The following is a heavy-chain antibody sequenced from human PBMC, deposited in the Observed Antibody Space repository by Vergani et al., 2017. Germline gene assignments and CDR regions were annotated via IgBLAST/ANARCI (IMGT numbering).Heavy chain of an antibody. J-gene: IGHJ2*01. V-gene: IGHV4-39*07. Sequence: QLQLQESGPGLVKPSETLSLTCTVSGGSISSSSYYWGWIRQPPGKGLEWIGCIYYSGSTYYNPSLKSRFTISVDTSKNQFSLKLSSVTAADTAVYYCARDLGAARWYFDLWGRGTLVTVSS. D-gene: IGHD6-6*01. CDR2: IYYSGST. CDR3: ARDLGAARWYFDL. CDR1: GGSISSSSYY.